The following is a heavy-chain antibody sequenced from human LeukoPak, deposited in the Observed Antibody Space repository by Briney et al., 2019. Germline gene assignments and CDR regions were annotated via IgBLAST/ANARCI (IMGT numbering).Heavy chain of an antibody. D-gene: IGHD6-19*01. CDR3: ARAPPPSSIAVAGQRYYYYMDV. J-gene: IGHJ6*03. V-gene: IGHV1-46*01. Sequence: ASVKLSCKASGYTFTSYYMHWVRQAPGQGLEWMGIINPSGGSTSYAQKFQGRVTMTRDMSTSTVYMELSSLRSEDTAVYYCARAPPPSSIAVAGQRYYYYMDVWGKGTTVTVSS. CDR2: INPSGGST. CDR1: GYTFTSYY.